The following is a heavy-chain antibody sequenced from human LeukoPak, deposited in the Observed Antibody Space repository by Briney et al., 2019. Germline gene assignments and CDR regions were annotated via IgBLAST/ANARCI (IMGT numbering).Heavy chain of an antibody. J-gene: IGHJ6*03. CDR3: QGVPLGYSSGWTSDYSYMDV. V-gene: IGHV4-34*01. Sequence: SETLSLTCAVYGGSFTTSWWSWIRQAPEEGLEWIGEINHRGSTNYNPSLKSRVTISLDTPNSQFSLSLSFLTAADTAMYYCQGVPLGYSSGWTSDYSYMDVWGKGTPVTVS. CDR1: GGSFTTSW. CDR2: INHRGST. D-gene: IGHD6-19*01.